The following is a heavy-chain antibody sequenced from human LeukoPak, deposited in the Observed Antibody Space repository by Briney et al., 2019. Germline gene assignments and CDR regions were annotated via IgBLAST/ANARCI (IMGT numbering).Heavy chain of an antibody. V-gene: IGHV3-30*02. CDR1: GFTFSSYG. J-gene: IGHJ5*02. CDR3: ATYLGIAVAGSGSGATQA. Sequence: GGSLRLSCAASGFTFSSYGMHWVRQAPGKGLEWVAFIRYDGSNKYYADSVKGRSTISRDNSKNTLYLQMNSLRAEDTAVYYCATYLGIAVAGSGSGATQAWGQGTLVTVSS. D-gene: IGHD6-19*01. CDR2: IRYDGSNK.